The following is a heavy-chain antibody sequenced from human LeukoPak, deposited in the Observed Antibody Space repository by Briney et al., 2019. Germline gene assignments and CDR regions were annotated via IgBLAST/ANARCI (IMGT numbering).Heavy chain of an antibody. Sequence: GGSLRLSCAASGFTFSSYSMNWVRQAPGKGLEWVSYISSSSSTIYYADSVKGRFTISRDNAKNSLYLQMNSLRAEDTAVYYCAKYYGSGSTHRGAFDIWGQGTMVTVSS. J-gene: IGHJ3*02. V-gene: IGHV3-48*01. CDR2: ISSSSSTI. CDR3: AKYYGSGSTHRGAFDI. D-gene: IGHD3-10*01. CDR1: GFTFSSYS.